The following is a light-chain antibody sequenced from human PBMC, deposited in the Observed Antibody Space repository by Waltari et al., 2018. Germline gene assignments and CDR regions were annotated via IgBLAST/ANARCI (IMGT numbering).Light chain of an antibody. J-gene: IGKJ1*01. CDR2: GAS. CDR3: QEYTTWLRGT. V-gene: IGKV3-15*01. Sequence: EVLMTQSPATLSVSPGERATLSCRASQNVNSNVAWYQQKPGQAPRLLIYGASSRATVTPARFSGSGSGTEFNLTISSLQSEDFAVYYCQEYTTWLRGTFGQGTKVEIK. CDR1: QNVNSN.